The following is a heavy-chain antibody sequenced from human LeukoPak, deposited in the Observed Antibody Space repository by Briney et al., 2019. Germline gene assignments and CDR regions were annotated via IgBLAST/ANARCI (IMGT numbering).Heavy chain of an antibody. V-gene: IGHV3-43*02. J-gene: IGHJ4*02. Sequence: GGSLRLSCAASGFTFDDYAMHWVRQGPGKGLEWVSYISGDGSTTHYADSVKGRFTISRDNSKTSLYLQMNSLRTEDTALYYCAKAPTPTVHYWGQGTLVTVSS. CDR2: ISGDGSTT. CDR1: GFTFDDYA. D-gene: IGHD2-21*02. CDR3: AKAPTPTVHY.